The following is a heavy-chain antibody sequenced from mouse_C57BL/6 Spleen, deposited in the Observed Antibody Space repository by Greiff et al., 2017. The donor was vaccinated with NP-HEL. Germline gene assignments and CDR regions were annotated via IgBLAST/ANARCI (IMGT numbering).Heavy chain of an antibody. CDR1: GYTFTSYW. CDR3: ASRTAQAGFAY. Sequence: QVQLKQPGAELVRPGSSVKLSCKASGYTFTSYWMDWVKQRPGQGLEWIGNIYPSDSETHYNQKFKDKATLTVDKSSSTAYMQLSSLTSEDSAVYYCASRTAQAGFAYWGQGTLVTVSA. V-gene: IGHV1-61*01. D-gene: IGHD3-2*02. J-gene: IGHJ3*01. CDR2: IYPSDSET.